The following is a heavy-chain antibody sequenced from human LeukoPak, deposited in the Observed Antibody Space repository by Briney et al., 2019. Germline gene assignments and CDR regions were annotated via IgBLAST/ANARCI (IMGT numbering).Heavy chain of an antibody. CDR2: ISGSGGST. D-gene: IGHD1-26*01. CDR3: AKPRVGATLNAFDI. J-gene: IGHJ3*02. V-gene: IGHV3-23*01. Sequence: GGSLRLSCAASGFTFSSYAMRWVRQAPGKGREWVSAISGSGGSTYYADPVKGRFTISRDNSKNTLYLQMNSLRAEDTAVYYCAKPRVGATLNAFDIWGQGTMVTVSS. CDR1: GFTFSSYA.